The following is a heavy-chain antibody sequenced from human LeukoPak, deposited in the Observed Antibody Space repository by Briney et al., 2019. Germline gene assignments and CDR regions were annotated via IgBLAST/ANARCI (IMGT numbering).Heavy chain of an antibody. Sequence: GGSLRLSCAASGFTFSSYATSWVRQAPGKGLEWVSAISGSGGSTYYADSVKGRFTISRDNSKNALYLQMNSLRAEDTAVYYCAKSTSRLYYYNGMDVWGQGTTVTVSS. CDR2: ISGSGGST. V-gene: IGHV3-23*01. CDR1: GFTFSSYA. CDR3: AKSTSRLYYYNGMDV. D-gene: IGHD2-8*01. J-gene: IGHJ6*02.